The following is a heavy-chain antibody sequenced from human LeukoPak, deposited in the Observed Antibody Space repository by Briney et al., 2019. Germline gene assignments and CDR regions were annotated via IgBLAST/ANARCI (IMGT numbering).Heavy chain of an antibody. CDR1: GYTFTSYY. V-gene: IGHV1-2*02. Sequence: ASVKVSCKASGYTFTSYYMHWVRQAPGQGLEWMGWINPNSGGTNYAQKFQGRVTMTRDTSISTAYMELNSLRSEDTAVYYCTTREIVVEPAATSLVRGVLWRSDFWGHGTLVTVSS. J-gene: IGHJ4*01. CDR3: TTREIVVEPAATSLVRGVLWRSDF. D-gene: IGHD2-2*01. CDR2: INPNSGGT.